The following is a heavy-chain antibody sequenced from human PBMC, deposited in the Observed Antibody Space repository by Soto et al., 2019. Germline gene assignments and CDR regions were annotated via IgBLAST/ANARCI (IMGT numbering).Heavy chain of an antibody. V-gene: IGHV4-28*01. Sequence: QVQLQESGPGLVKPSDTLSLTCAVSGYSISSSNWWGWIRQPPGKGLEWIGYIYYSGSTYYNPSLKSRVTMSVDTSKNQFSLKLSSVTAVDTAVYYCARNRRSVTTPHDAFDIWGQGTMVTVSS. CDR2: IYYSGST. CDR1: GYSISSSNW. CDR3: ARNRRSVTTPHDAFDI. J-gene: IGHJ3*02. D-gene: IGHD4-17*01.